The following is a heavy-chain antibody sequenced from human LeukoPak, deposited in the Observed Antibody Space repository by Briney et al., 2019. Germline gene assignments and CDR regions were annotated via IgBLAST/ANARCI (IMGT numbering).Heavy chain of an antibody. V-gene: IGHV4-59*01. CDR3: ARGPHRGWLQPPNYYYYYGMDV. D-gene: IGHD5-24*01. CDR1: GGSIGSYY. Sequence: SETLSLTCTVSGGSIGSYYWSWIRQPPGKGLEWIGCIYYSGSTNYNPSLKSRVTISVDTSKNQFSLKLSSVTAADTAVCYCARGPHRGWLQPPNYYYYYGMDVWGQGTTVTVSS. J-gene: IGHJ6*02. CDR2: IYYSGST.